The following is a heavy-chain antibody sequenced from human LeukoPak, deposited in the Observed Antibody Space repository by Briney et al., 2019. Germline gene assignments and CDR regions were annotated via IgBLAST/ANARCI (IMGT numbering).Heavy chain of an antibody. CDR1: GFTFSNYG. Sequence: PGRSLRLSCAASGFTFSNYGIHWVRQAPGKGLEWVAVIWYDGSNKYYADSVKGRFTISRDNSKNTLYLQMNSLRAEDTAVYYCARGKSIVVVTAIQYYFDYWGQGTLVTVSS. CDR3: ARGKSIVVVTAIQYYFDY. CDR2: IWYDGSNK. D-gene: IGHD2-21*02. V-gene: IGHV3-33*01. J-gene: IGHJ4*02.